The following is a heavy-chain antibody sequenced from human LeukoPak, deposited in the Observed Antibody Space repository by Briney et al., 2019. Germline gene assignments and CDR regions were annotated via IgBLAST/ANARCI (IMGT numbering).Heavy chain of an antibody. Sequence: PSETLSLTCSVFGGSISSSSYYRGWIRQSPGKGLEWIGSIYYSGSTYYNPSLKSRFTISVDTSKNQFSLKLSSVTAADTAVYYCARHLRSYYYDSSGYYHYWGQGTLVTVSS. V-gene: IGHV4-39*01. CDR1: GGSISSSSYY. D-gene: IGHD3-22*01. CDR3: ARHLRSYYYDSSGYYHY. J-gene: IGHJ4*02. CDR2: IYYSGST.